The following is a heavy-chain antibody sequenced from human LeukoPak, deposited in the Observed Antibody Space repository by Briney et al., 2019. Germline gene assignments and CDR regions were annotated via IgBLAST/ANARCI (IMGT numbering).Heavy chain of an antibody. D-gene: IGHD4-17*01. CDR1: GFTFNNYA. J-gene: IGHJ4*02. CDR3: ARDYADYVGYSFSDY. V-gene: IGHV3-23*01. Sequence: PGGSLRLSCAASGFTFNNYAMNWVRQAPGKGLEWVSSISGGGETTYYADSAKGRFTISRDNSQNTLYLQTNSLRAEDTAVYYCARDYADYVGYSFSDYWGQGTLVTVSS. CDR2: ISGGGETT.